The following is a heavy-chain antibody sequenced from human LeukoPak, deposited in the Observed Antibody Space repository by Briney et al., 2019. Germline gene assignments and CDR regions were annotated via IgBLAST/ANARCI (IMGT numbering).Heavy chain of an antibody. D-gene: IGHD3-16*01. CDR2: INHNGNVN. J-gene: IGHJ6*02. CDR1: GFTFSSYW. CDR3: ARGGGLDV. Sequence: GGSLRLSCAASGFTFSSYWMNWARQAPGKGLKWVASINHNGNVNYYVDSVKGRFTISRDNAKNSLYLQMSNLRAEDTAVYFCARGGGLDVWGQGATVTVSS. V-gene: IGHV3-7*03.